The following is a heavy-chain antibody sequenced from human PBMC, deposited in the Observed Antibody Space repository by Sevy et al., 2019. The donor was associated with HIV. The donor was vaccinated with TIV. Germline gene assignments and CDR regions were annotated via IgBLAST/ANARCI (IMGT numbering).Heavy chain of an antibody. Sequence: GESLKISCKASGYTLTSYGITWVRQAPGQGLEWMGWISAYKNNTNYAQKLQGRISMTTDTSTSTAYMELRSLRSDDTAVYYCARWYSNWGLGYWGQGTLVTVSS. CDR2: ISAYKNNT. V-gene: IGHV1-18*04. J-gene: IGHJ4*02. D-gene: IGHD7-27*01. CDR1: GYTLTSYG. CDR3: ARWYSNWGLGY.